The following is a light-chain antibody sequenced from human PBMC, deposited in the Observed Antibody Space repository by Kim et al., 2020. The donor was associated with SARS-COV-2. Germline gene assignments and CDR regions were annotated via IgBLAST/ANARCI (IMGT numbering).Light chain of an antibody. CDR3: QQSYSTPKT. J-gene: IGKJ2*01. Sequence: SASVGDRVTITCRASQTISIYLNWFQQKPGKAPKLLISAASSLQSGVPSRFSGSGSGTDFTLTISSLQPEDFAAYYCQQSYSTPKTFGQGTKLEI. V-gene: IGKV1-39*01. CDR1: QTISIY. CDR2: AAS.